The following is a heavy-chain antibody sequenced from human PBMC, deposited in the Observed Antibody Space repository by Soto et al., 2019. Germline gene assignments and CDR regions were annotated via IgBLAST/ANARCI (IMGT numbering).Heavy chain of an antibody. CDR2: INPDGRTT. D-gene: IGHD1-26*01. CDR3: ARDLRGSHDY. Sequence: PGGSLRLSWAASGFTFSTYLMNWVRQAPGKGLVWVSLINPDGRTTTYADSVKGRFTISRDNAKNTVYLHMNSLRVDDTAVYYCARDLRGSHDYWGQGTLVTVSS. J-gene: IGHJ4*02. V-gene: IGHV3-74*01. CDR1: GFTFSTYL.